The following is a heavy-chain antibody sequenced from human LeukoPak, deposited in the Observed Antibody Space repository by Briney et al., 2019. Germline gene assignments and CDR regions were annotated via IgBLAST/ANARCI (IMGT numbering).Heavy chain of an antibody. CDR3: AKDRRRFWSGYLDY. CDR2: IRDSGGTT. Sequence: PGGSLRLSCAASGFTFSTYSMSWVRQAPGKGLEWVSGIRDSGGTTYYADSVKGRFTISRDNSKNTLYLQMNSLTAEDTAVYYCAKDRRRFWSGYLDYWGQGALVTVSS. CDR1: GFTFSTYS. V-gene: IGHV3-23*01. D-gene: IGHD3-3*01. J-gene: IGHJ4*02.